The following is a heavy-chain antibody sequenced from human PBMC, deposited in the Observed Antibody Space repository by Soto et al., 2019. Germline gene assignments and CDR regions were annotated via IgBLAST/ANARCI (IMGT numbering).Heavy chain of an antibody. J-gene: IGHJ5*02. CDR3: AREVRANLNDFGDYEWFDP. CDR1: GFTFSRYG. V-gene: IGHV3-30*03. CDR2: ISYDGGKT. Sequence: QVQLVESGGGVVQPGSSLRLSCAAFGFTFSRYGIHWVRQSPGKGQEWVSFISYDGGKTDYVDSVRGRFTVSRDNSKNILYLQMRSLRAEDTAVYFCAREVRANLNDFGDYEWFDPWGQGTLVTVSS. D-gene: IGHD4-17*01.